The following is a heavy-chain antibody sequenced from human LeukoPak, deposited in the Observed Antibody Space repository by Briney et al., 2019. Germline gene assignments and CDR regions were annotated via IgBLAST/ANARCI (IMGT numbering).Heavy chain of an antibody. CDR3: VTGYNYGYLY. D-gene: IGHD5-18*01. V-gene: IGHV3-30*02. CDR1: GFTFSTYG. Sequence: GGSLRLSCAASGFTFSTYGIHWVRQAPDKGLEWVAFIQYDGSRRDYVGSVKGRFTISRGNSKNTLYLQMNSLRPEDAAVYYCVTGYNYGYLYWGQGTLVTVSS. CDR2: IQYDGSRR. J-gene: IGHJ4*02.